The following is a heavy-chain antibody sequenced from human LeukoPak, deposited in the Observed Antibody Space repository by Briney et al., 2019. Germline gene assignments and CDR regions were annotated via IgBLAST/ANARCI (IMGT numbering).Heavy chain of an antibody. J-gene: IGHJ5*02. CDR2: IYPVGT. CDR3: ARGRDGDYVNWYDP. V-gene: IGHV3-53*01. D-gene: IGHD4-17*01. Sequence: GGSPRLSCAASGFIVSDNYVTWVRQAPGKGLEWVSVIYPVGTYYAESVKGRFSISRDNSKNTVFLQMNSLRADDTAVYYCARGRDGDYVNWYDPWGQGILVTVSS. CDR1: GFIVSDNY.